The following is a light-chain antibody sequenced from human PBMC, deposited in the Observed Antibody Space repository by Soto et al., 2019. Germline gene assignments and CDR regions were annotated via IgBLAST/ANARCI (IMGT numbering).Light chain of an antibody. V-gene: IGKV3-11*01. Sequence: EDVLTKSPATLSLSPGARATLSCRARQSVSSYLAWYQQKPGQAHRLLIYDASNRATGIPARFSASGSGTAGTITISSLEPEDGEVYDGQQRSNWPLTFGGGTKVEI. CDR3: QQRSNWPLT. CDR2: DAS. CDR1: QSVSSY. J-gene: IGKJ4*01.